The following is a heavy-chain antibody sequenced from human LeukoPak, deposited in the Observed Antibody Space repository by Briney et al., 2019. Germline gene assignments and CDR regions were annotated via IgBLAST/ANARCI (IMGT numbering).Heavy chain of an antibody. V-gene: IGHV3-11*04. CDR2: ISSSGSTI. D-gene: IGHD3-3*01. CDR3: ARRGGSGYYD. J-gene: IGHJ4*02. CDR1: GFTFSQYY. Sequence: GGSLRLSCSASGFTFSQYYMNWIRQAPGKGLEWVSSISSSGSTINYADSVKGQFTISRDNANNSLFLQMHSLRAEDTAVYYCARRGGSGYYDWGQGILVTVSS.